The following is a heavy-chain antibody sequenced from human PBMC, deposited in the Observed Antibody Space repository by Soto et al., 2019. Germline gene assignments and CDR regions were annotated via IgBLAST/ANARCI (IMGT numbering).Heavy chain of an antibody. D-gene: IGHD2-15*01. CDR2: INAGNGDT. CDR3: ARGGAGYYFDY. J-gene: IGHJ4*02. CDR1: GYTFINYA. Sequence: QVQLVQSGAEEKKPGASVKVSCKASGYTFINYAIHWVRQAPGRRLEWMGWINAGNGDTKYSQKFQGRVTITRDTSANTAYMEPSGLRSEGTAVYYSARGGAGYYFDYWGQGTPVTVSS. V-gene: IGHV1-3*05.